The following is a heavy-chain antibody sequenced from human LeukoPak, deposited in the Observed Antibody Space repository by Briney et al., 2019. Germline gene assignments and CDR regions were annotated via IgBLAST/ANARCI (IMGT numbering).Heavy chain of an antibody. Sequence: GGPLRLSCAASGFTVSNNYMNWVRQAPGKGLEWVSVITSGGGTYYADSVWGRFTISRDNSENTLSLQMNSLRAEDTAVYYCARGAWDWGQGTLVTVSS. V-gene: IGHV3-53*01. J-gene: IGHJ4*02. CDR3: ARGAWD. CDR1: GFTVSNNY. CDR2: ITSGGGT.